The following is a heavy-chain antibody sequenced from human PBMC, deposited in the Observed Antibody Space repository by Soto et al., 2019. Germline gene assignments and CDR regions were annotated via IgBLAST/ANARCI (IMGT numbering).Heavy chain of an antibody. Sequence: ASVKVSCKASGYTFTSYGISWVRQAPGQGLEWMGWISAYNGNTNYAQKLQGRVTMTTDTSTSTAYMELRSPRSDDTAVYYCARFNIAARPFDPWGQGTLVTVSS. J-gene: IGHJ5*02. V-gene: IGHV1-18*01. CDR1: GYTFTSYG. D-gene: IGHD6-6*01. CDR3: ARFNIAARPFDP. CDR2: ISAYNGNT.